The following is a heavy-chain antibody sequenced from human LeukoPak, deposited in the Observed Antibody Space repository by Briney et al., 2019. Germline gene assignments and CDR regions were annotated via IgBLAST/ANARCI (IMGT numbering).Heavy chain of an antibody. V-gene: IGHV1-18*01. Sequence: GASVTVSCKTSGYTFNRYTITWVRQAPGQGLEWMGWVSTSNGDTNYAEKFQGRVTMTTETVTKTAYMELRRLTSGDTAMYYCARVSDTSMVTPGFDSWGQGTLVTVSS. D-gene: IGHD5-18*01. CDR1: GYTFNRYT. J-gene: IGHJ4*02. CDR3: ARVSDTSMVTPGFDS. CDR2: VSTSNGDT.